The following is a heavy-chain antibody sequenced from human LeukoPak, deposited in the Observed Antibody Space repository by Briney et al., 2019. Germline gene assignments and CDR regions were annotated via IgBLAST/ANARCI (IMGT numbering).Heavy chain of an antibody. CDR2: IWYDGSNK. V-gene: IGHV3-33*01. Sequence: GGSLRLSCAASGFTFSSYGMHWVRQAPGKGLEWVAVIWYDGSNKYYADSVKGRFTISRDNSKNTLYLQMNSLRAEDTAVYYCARDQVTVTTAGRGLNYWGQGTLVAVSS. CDR1: GFTFSSYG. D-gene: IGHD4-17*01. CDR3: ARDQVTVTTAGRGLNY. J-gene: IGHJ4*02.